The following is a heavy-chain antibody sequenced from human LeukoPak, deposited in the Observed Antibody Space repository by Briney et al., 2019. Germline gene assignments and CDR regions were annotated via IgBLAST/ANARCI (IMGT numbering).Heavy chain of an antibody. Sequence: ASVKVSCKASGYTFTSYGISWVRQAPGQGLEWMGWISAYNGNTNYAQKLQGRVTMTTDTSTSTAYMELRSLRSDDTAVYYCARSPLEYCGGDCYSPPNRFDPWGQGTLVTVSS. D-gene: IGHD2-21*02. J-gene: IGHJ5*02. CDR2: ISAYNGNT. V-gene: IGHV1-18*01. CDR1: GYTFTSYG. CDR3: ARSPLEYCGGDCYSPPNRFDP.